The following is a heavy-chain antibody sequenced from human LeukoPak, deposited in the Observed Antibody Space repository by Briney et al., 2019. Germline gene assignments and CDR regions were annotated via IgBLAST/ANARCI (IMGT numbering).Heavy chain of an antibody. D-gene: IGHD2-21*01. V-gene: IGHV3-23*01. CDR3: AKFLPTHIVVANYYFDY. CDR2: ISGSGGST. J-gene: IGHJ4*02. Sequence: GGSLRLSCAASGFTFSSYAMSWVRQAPGKGLEWVSTISGSGGSTYYADSVKGRFTISRDNSKNTLYLQMNSLRAEDTAVYYCAKFLPTHIVVANYYFDYWGQGTLVTVSS. CDR1: GFTFSSYA.